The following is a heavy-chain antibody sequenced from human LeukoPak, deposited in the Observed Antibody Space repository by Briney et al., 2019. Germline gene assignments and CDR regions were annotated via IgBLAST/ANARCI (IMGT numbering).Heavy chain of an antibody. CDR1: GFTFSTYA. CDR2: ISSGGGST. Sequence: PGGSLRLSCAASGFTFSTYAMSWVRQAPGKGLEWVSAISSGGGSTYYADSVKGRFTISRDNSKNTLYLQMNSLRAEDTAVYYCAKYCGYSSSWYKLGFDYWGQGTLVTVSS. V-gene: IGHV3-23*01. CDR3: AKYCGYSSSWYKLGFDY. D-gene: IGHD6-13*01. J-gene: IGHJ4*02.